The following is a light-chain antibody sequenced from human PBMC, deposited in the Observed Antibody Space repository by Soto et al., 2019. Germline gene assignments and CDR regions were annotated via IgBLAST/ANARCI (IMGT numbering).Light chain of an antibody. CDR3: CSYTTTSTPVV. J-gene: IGLJ1*01. V-gene: IGLV2-14*01. CDR2: EVS. CDR1: SSDIGGYNY. Sequence: QSVLTQPASVSGSPGQSITISCTGTSSDIGGYNYVSWYQQHPGKAPKVIISEVSDRPSGVSNRFSGSKSGNTASLTISGLQTEDEADYYCCSYTTTSTPVVFGTGTKVTVL.